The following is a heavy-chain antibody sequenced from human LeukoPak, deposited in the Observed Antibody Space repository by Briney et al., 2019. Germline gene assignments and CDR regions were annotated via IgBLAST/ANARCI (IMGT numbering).Heavy chain of an antibody. CDR1: GFTFSNAW. CDR2: IKSKTDGGTT. CDR3: TTEYCGGDCYTPYYYYGMDV. Sequence: PGGSLRLSCAASGFTFSNAWMSWVRQAPGKGLEWVGRIKSKTDGGTTDYAAPVKGRFTISRDDSKNTLYLQMNSLKTEDTAVYYCTTEYCGGDCYTPYYYYGMDVWGQGTTVTVSS. J-gene: IGHJ6*02. V-gene: IGHV3-15*01. D-gene: IGHD2-21*02.